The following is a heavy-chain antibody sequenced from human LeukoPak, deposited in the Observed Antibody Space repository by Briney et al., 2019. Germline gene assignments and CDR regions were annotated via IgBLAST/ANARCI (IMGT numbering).Heavy chain of an antibody. D-gene: IGHD3-22*01. CDR1: GYTFTSYG. J-gene: IGHJ4*02. V-gene: IGHV1-18*01. Sequence: ASVKVSCKASGYTFTSYGISWVRQAPGQGLKWMGWISAYNGNTNYAQKLQGRVTMTTDTSTSTAYMELRSLRSDDTAVYYCARVRETMIVVAELDYWGQGTLVTVSS. CDR2: ISAYNGNT. CDR3: ARVRETMIVVAELDY.